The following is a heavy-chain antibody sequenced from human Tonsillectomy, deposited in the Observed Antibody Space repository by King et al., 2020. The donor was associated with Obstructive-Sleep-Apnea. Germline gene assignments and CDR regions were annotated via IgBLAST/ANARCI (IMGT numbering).Heavy chain of an antibody. V-gene: IGHV1-18*01. D-gene: IGHD1-26*01. CDR1: GYTFTSYG. Sequence: QLVQSGAEVKKPGASVKVSCKASGYTFTSYGISWVRQAPGQGLEWMGWISAYNGNTNYAQKLKGRVTMTTDTSTSTAYMELRSLRSDDTAVYYCARDIPGWGLRYYYYGMDVWGQGTTVTVSS. CDR2: ISAYNGNT. CDR3: ARDIPGWGLRYYYYGMDV. J-gene: IGHJ6*02.